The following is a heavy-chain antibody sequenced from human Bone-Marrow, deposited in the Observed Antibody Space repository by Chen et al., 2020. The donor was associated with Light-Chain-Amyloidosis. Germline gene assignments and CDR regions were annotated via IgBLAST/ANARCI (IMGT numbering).Heavy chain of an antibody. J-gene: IGHJ4*02. Sequence: EVQLEQSGPGVKKPGESLKISCKGSGYTFPNYWIGWVRQMPGKVLEWIGGIYPVGFVACYSPSLAGKVTISADKSLTTAYLKGRSLKASYTSLYYCARRRDCYNFVYWGQGTLVTVSS. CDR1: GYTFPNYW. CDR3: ARRRDCYNFVY. D-gene: IGHD2-21*01. CDR2: IYPVGFVA. V-gene: IGHV5-51*01.